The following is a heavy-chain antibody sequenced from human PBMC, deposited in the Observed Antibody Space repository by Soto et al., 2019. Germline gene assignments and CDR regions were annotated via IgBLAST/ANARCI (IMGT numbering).Heavy chain of an antibody. CDR3: ARVPSP. J-gene: IGHJ5*02. Sequence: TGEAFHSGSNYYNPSLKSRVTISVDRSKNQFSRKLSSVTAADTAVYYCARVPSPWGQGTLVTVSS. V-gene: IGHV4-30-2*01. CDR2: AFHSGSN.